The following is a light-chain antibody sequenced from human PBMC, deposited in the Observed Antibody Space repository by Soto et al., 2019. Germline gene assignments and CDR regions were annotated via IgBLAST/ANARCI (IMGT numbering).Light chain of an antibody. CDR2: LGS. CDR3: MQALQIRVE. CDR1: QSLLHSNGYNY. J-gene: IGKJ1*01. V-gene: IGKV2-28*01. Sequence: DSVMTQFPLSLSVTPGEPASISCRSSQSLLHSNGYNYVDWYAQKPGQSPQLLIYLGSNRASGVPDRFSGSGSGTDFTLKISRVEAEDVGVYYCMQALQIRVEFGQGTKVEIK.